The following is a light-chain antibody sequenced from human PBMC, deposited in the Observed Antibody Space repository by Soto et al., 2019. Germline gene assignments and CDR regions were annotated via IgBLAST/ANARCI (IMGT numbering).Light chain of an antibody. CDR3: SSYTNSNTRACV. V-gene: IGLV2-14*01. J-gene: IGLJ1*01. Sequence: QSALTQPASVSGSPGQSITISCTGTSGDIGSYNRVSWYQQHPGKAPKLIIYEVTDRPSGVSNRFSGSKSGNTASLTISGLQAEVEAEYCCSSYTNSNTRACVFGTGTKLTVL. CDR1: SGDIGSYNR. CDR2: EVT.